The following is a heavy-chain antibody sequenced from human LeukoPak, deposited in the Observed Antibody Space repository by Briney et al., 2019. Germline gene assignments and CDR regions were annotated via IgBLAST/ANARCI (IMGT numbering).Heavy chain of an antibody. CDR2: ISYDGSNK. V-gene: IGHV3-30-3*01. Sequence: PGGSLRLSCAASGFIFSGYAMQWVRQAPGKGLEWVAVISYDGSNKYYAESVKGPFTISRDNSKNTLFLQINSLRAEDTAVYYCARGHSYGMDVWGQGTTVTVSS. CDR3: ARGHSYGMDV. J-gene: IGHJ6*02. CDR1: GFIFSGYA.